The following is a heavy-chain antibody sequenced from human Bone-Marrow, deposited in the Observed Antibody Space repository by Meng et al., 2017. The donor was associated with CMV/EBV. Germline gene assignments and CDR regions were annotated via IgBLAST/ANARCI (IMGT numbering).Heavy chain of an antibody. CDR2: ISSSSSYI. Sequence: GESLKISCAASGFTFSSYSMNWVRQAPGKGLEWVSSISSSSSYIYYADSVKGRFTISRDNAKNSLYLQMNSLRAEDTAWYHCLRDYDLWSRGGYWGQGPLVTFPS. D-gene: IGHD3-3*01. CDR1: GFTFSSYS. J-gene: IGHJ4*02. V-gene: IGHV3-21*04. CDR3: LRDYDLWSRGGY.